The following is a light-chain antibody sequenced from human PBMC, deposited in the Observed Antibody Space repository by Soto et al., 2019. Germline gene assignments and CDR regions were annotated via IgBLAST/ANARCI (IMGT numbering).Light chain of an antibody. J-gene: IGKJ1*01. V-gene: IGKV3-15*01. Sequence: EIVMTQSPATLSVSPGERATLSCRASQSVSSNLAWYQQKPGQAPRLLIYGASTGATGIPARFSGSRSGTEATLAIRSLQSEDFAVDYCEQYNNWPRTVGQGTNVHIK. CDR2: GAS. CDR1: QSVSSN. CDR3: EQYNNWPRT.